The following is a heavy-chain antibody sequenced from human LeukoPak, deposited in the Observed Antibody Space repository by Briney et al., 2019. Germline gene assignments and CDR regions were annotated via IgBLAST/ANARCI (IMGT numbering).Heavy chain of an antibody. CDR1: GYTSTTYY. V-gene: IGHV1-46*01. J-gene: IGHJ4*02. CDR3: ARESGVLRGVRACYFDC. Sequence: ASVKVSCKASGYTSTTYYMHWVRQAPGQGLEWMGIINPSGGSTSYAQKFQGRVSMTRDTSTSTVYMELSSLRSEDTAVYFCARESGVLRGVRACYFDCWGQGTLVPVSS. D-gene: IGHD3-10*01. CDR2: INPSGGST.